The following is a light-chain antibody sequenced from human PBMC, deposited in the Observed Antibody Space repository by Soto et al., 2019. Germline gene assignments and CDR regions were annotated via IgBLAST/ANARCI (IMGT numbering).Light chain of an antibody. Sequence: DIQMTQSPSTLSASVGDRVTITCRASQSLNGWLAWFQQKPGKAPKVLIYKVSNLESGVPLRFRGSGSGTEFTLTISTLQPDDFPTYYCQQYNSNWWTFGQGTKVQIK. CDR3: QQYNSNWWT. J-gene: IGKJ1*01. CDR2: KVS. V-gene: IGKV1-5*03. CDR1: QSLNGW.